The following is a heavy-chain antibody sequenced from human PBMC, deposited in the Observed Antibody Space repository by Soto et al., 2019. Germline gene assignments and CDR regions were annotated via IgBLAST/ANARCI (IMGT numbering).Heavy chain of an antibody. CDR1: GDSVSSNSAA. V-gene: IGHV6-1*01. Sequence: PSQTLSLTCAISGDSVSSNSAAWEWIRQSPPRGLEWLGRTRYTSKWYTEYAESVKSRITINADTSKNHFSLQLRSVTPEDTAVYYCVRVDWNDAGSWGQGTQVTVSS. CDR2: TRYTSKWYT. J-gene: IGHJ5*02. CDR3: VRVDWNDAGS. D-gene: IGHD1-1*01.